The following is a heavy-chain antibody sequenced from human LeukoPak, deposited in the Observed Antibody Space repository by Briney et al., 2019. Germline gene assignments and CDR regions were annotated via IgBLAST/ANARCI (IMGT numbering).Heavy chain of an antibody. CDR2: IYYSGST. Sequence: PSQTLSLTCTVSGASISSYYWRWIQQPPGKGLEWIGYIYYSGSTNYNPSLKSRVTISVDTSKNQFSLKLSSVTAADTAVYYCARVYRGVAPFYWGQGTLVTVSS. CDR3: ARVYRGVAPFY. CDR1: GASISSYY. V-gene: IGHV4-59*01. J-gene: IGHJ4*02. D-gene: IGHD3-3*01.